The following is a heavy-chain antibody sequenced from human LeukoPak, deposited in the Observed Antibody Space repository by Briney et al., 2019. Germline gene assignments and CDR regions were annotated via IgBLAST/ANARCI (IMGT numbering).Heavy chain of an antibody. D-gene: IGHD6-19*01. V-gene: IGHV4-59*08. CDR2: IYYSGIT. J-gene: IGHJ5*02. Sequence: PSETLSLTCTVSGGSITTYYWSWVRQPPGKGLEWIGYIYYSGITNYNPSLKSRVTISVDTSKNQFSLKVSSVTAADTAVYYCARRGSSGMEFDPWGQGTLVTVSS. CDR3: ARRGSSGMEFDP. CDR1: GGSITTYY.